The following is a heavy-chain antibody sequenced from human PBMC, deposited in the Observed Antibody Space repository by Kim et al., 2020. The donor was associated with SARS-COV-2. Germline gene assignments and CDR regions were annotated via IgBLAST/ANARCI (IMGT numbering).Heavy chain of an antibody. V-gene: IGHV3-23*01. CDR3: AKVGRVYGDYGRGHRGAFDI. CDR1: GFTFSSYA. J-gene: IGHJ3*02. Sequence: GGSLRLSCAASGFTFSSYAMSWVRQAPGKGLEWVSAISGSGGSTYYADSVKGRFTISRDNSKNTLYLQMNSLRAEDTAVYYCAKVGRVYGDYGRGHRGAFDIWGQGTMVTVSS. CDR2: ISGSGGST. D-gene: IGHD4-17*01.